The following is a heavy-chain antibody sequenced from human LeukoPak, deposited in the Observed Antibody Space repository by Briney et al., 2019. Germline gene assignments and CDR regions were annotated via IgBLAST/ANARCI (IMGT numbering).Heavy chain of an antibody. CDR2: ISPNSDDI. D-gene: IGHD2-2*01. Sequence: VASVKVSCKASGYTFTDCYMHWVRQAPGQGLEWMGWISPNSDDINYAQKFQGRVTMTRDTSISTAYMELSRLRSDDTAVYYCARDGVPDAVSSPGRFDPWGQGTLVTVSS. CDR1: GYTFTDCY. V-gene: IGHV1-2*02. J-gene: IGHJ5*02. CDR3: ARDGVPDAVSSPGRFDP.